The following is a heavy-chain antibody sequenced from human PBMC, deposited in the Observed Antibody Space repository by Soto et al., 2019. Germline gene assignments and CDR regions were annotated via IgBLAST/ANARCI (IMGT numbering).Heavy chain of an antibody. J-gene: IGHJ4*02. CDR2: ISSSSSYI. D-gene: IGHD2-15*01. CDR3: ARVFGYCSGGSCPRRYYFDY. Sequence: GGSLRLSCAASGFTFSSYSMNWVRQAPGKGLEWVSSISSSSSYIYYADSVKGRFTISRDNAKNSLYLQMNSLRAEDTAGYYCARVFGYCSGGSCPRRYYFDYWGQGTLVTVSS. V-gene: IGHV3-21*01. CDR1: GFTFSSYS.